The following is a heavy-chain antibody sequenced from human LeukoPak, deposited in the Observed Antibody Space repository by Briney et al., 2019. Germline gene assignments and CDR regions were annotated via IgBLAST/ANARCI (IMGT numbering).Heavy chain of an antibody. Sequence: SVKVSCKASGGSFRRNTIVWVRQTPGQGLEWMGMIVPISGTPNYAQKLQGRLTISTDESTSTAYMDLSNLRSDDTAIYYCAINTGGRADAFDIWGQGTLVTVSS. CDR1: GGSFRRNT. J-gene: IGHJ3*02. CDR2: IVPISGTP. CDR3: AINTGGRADAFDI. V-gene: IGHV1-69*05. D-gene: IGHD1-26*01.